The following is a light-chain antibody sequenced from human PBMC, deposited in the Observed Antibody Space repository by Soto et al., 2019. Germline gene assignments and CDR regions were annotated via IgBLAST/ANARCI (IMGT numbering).Light chain of an antibody. CDR3: ASFRSGTILI. CDR2: EVN. Sequence: QSVLTQPASVSGSPGQSVTISCTGPRSDIGDSNFISWHQHSPGKAPRLLIYEVNNRPSGISRRFSGSKAGNTASLTTSGLLDDDEGDYFCASFRSGTILIFGSGTKVTVL. V-gene: IGLV2-14*01. J-gene: IGLJ1*01. CDR1: RSDIGDSNF.